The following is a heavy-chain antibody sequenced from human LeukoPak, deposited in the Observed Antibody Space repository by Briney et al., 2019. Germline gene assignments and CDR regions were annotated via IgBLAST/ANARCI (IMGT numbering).Heavy chain of an antibody. CDR2: ISGSGGST. J-gene: IGHJ4*02. D-gene: IGHD1-26*01. CDR1: GFTFSSYA. CDR3: ASSYSGSNSYFDY. V-gene: IGHV3-23*01. Sequence: PGGSLRLSCAASGFTFSSYAMSWVRQAPGKGLEWVSAISGSGGSTYYADSVKGRFTISRDNSKNTLYLQMISLRAEDTAVYHCASSYSGSNSYFDYWGQGTLVTVSS.